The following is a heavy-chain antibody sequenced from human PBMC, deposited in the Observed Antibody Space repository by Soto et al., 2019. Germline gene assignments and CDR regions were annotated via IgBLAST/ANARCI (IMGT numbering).Heavy chain of an antibody. V-gene: IGHV1-18*01. CDR1: GYTFTSYG. Sequence: QVQLVQSGAEVKKPGASVKVSCKASGYTFTSYGISWVRQAPGQGLEWMGWISAYNGNTNYAQKLQGRVTMTTDTPKSTANMELRSLSSDDAAVYYCARSLLVGYGLEGESDWGQGTLVTVSS. CDR2: ISAYNGNT. D-gene: IGHD5-18*01. CDR3: ARSLLVGYGLEGESD. J-gene: IGHJ4*02.